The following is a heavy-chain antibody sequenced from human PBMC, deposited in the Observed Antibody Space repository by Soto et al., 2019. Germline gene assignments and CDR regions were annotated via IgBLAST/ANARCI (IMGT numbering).Heavy chain of an antibody. J-gene: IGHJ3*01. CDR3: AKDWDLLRAFDL. D-gene: IGHD1-26*01. CDR1: GFTFSSYA. V-gene: IGHV3-23*01. Sequence: EVQLLESGGGLVQPGGSLRISCAASGFTFSSYAMSWVRQAPGKGLEWVSGISASGGRTYYADSVKGRFTISRDNSKNPMYLQMKSLRVEDTAVYKCAKDWDLLRAFDLWGQGTMVTVSS. CDR2: ISASGGRT.